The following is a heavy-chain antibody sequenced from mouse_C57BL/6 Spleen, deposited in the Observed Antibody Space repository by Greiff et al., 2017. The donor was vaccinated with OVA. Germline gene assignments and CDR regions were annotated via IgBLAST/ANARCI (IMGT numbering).Heavy chain of an antibody. CDR2: IDPSDSYT. D-gene: IGHD4-1*01. V-gene: IGHV1-69*01. CDR1: GYTFTSYW. J-gene: IGHJ4*01. CDR3: ARRGNWDDAMDY. Sequence: QVQLQQSGAELVMPGASVKLSCKASGYTFTSYWMHWVKQRPGQGLEWIGEIDPSDSYTNYNQKFKGKSTLTVDKSSSTAYMQLSSLTSEDSAVYYCARRGNWDDAMDYWGQGTSVTVSS.